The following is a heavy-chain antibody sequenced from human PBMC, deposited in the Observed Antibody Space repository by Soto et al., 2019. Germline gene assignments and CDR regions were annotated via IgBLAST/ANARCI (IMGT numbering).Heavy chain of an antibody. J-gene: IGHJ6*04. D-gene: IGHD2-2*01. CDR2: IWYDGSNK. V-gene: IGHV3-33*01. CDR1: GFTFSSYG. Sequence: GGSLRLSCAASGFTFSSYGMHWVRQAPGKGLEWVAVIWYDGSNKYYADSVKGRFTISRDNSKNTLYLQMNSLRAEDTAVYYCARGDDVVVPVTQMDVWGKGTTVTVSS. CDR3: ARGDDVVVPVTQMDV.